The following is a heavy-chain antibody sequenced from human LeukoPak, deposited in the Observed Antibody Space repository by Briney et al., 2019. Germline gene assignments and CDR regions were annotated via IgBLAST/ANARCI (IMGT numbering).Heavy chain of an antibody. D-gene: IGHD5-18*01. CDR3: ARRTGYGYGLDC. Sequence: GRSLRLSCAASGFTFSSYAVHWVRQAPGKGLEWVAVIDIRGDTYYAETVKGRFTISRDKSKNTVSLQMDSLRAEDTAVYFCARRTGYGYGLDCWGQGTLVTVSS. J-gene: IGHJ4*02. CDR2: IDIRGDT. V-gene: IGHV3-30*14. CDR1: GFTFSSYA.